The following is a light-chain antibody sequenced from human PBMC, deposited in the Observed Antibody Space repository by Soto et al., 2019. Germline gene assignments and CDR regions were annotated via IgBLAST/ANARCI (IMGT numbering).Light chain of an antibody. J-gene: IGLJ1*01. CDR2: EVT. V-gene: IGLV2-14*01. Sequence: QSVLTQPASVSGSPGQSITISCTGTSGDIGSYNRVYWYQQHPGKAPKLIIYEVTDRPSGVSNRFSGSQSGNTASLTISGLQAEDEAEDYCSSYTHTNTRACVFGTGTKLTVL. CDR3: SSYTHTNTRACV. CDR1: SGDIGSYNR.